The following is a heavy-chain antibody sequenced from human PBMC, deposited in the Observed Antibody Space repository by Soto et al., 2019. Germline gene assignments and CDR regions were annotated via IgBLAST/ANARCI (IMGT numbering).Heavy chain of an antibody. J-gene: IGHJ4*02. Sequence: EVQLVEAGGGLVQPGGSLRLSCAASGFTSSGYWMHWVRQSPGKGLVWVSRLNSDGSITSYADSVKGRFPISRDNATNTLYLQMNSLSAEDTAVYFCARGGAYNGGWFSWGPGTLVTVSS. CDR3: ARGGAYNGGWFS. V-gene: IGHV3-74*01. D-gene: IGHD6-19*01. CDR2: LNSDGSIT. CDR1: GFTSSGYW.